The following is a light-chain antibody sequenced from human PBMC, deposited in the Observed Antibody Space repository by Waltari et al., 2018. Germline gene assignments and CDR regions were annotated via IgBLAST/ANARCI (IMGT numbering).Light chain of an antibody. CDR3: QQYGRSPLT. Sequence: EIVLTQSPGTLSLSPGDRATLSCRASQSVSSNFLAWYQQKPGQAPRLLISGASSRATGIPDKFSGSGSGTDFTLTINRLEPEDFAVYYCQQYGRSPLTFGGGTKVEIK. CDR1: QSVSSNF. V-gene: IGKV3-20*01. CDR2: GAS. J-gene: IGKJ4*01.